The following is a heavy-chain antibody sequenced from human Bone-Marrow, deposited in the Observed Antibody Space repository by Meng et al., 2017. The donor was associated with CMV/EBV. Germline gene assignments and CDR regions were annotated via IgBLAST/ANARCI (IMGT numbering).Heavy chain of an antibody. CDR2: IRYDGSNK. CDR3: AIIVGATTRAFDI. CDR1: GFTFSSYE. Sequence: GGSLRLSCAASGFTFSSYEMNWVRQAPGKGLEWVAFIRYDGSNKYYADSVKGRFTISRDNSKDTLYLQMNSLRAEDTAVYYCAIIVGATTRAFDIWGQGTMVTVSS. V-gene: IGHV3-30*02. J-gene: IGHJ3*02. D-gene: IGHD1-26*01.